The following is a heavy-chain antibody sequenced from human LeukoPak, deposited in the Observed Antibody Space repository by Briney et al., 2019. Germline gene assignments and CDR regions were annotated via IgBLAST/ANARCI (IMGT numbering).Heavy chain of an antibody. D-gene: IGHD3-10*01. CDR2: IQNDGSNK. CDR1: GFTFSSCG. CDR3: AKEKHYYFDY. V-gene: IGHV3-30*02. J-gene: IGHJ4*02. Sequence: GGSLRLSCAASGFTFSSCGMHWVRQDPGKGLEWVAFIQNDGSNKYYVDSVKGRFTISRDSSKNTLYLQMNSLRPEDTAVYYCAKEKHYYFDYWGQGTLVTAPS.